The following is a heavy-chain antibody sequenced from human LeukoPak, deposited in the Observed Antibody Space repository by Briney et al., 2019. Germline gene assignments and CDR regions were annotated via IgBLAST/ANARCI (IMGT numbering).Heavy chain of an antibody. CDR1: GFTFSRYW. J-gene: IGHJ6*02. CDR2: IKEDGSEK. Sequence: PGDSLRLSCAASGFTFSRYWMSWVRQAPGKGLEWVANIKEDGSEKNHVDSGKGRFTISRDNAKNSLYLQMNSLRVEDTAVYYCAREIPQQLVAMDVWGQGTTVTVSS. D-gene: IGHD6-13*01. V-gene: IGHV3-7*04. CDR3: AREIPQQLVAMDV.